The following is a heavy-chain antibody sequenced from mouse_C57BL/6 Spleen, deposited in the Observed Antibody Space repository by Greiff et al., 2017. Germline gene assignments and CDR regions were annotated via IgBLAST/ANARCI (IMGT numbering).Heavy chain of an antibody. CDR1: GYSFTDYN. J-gene: IGHJ2*01. V-gene: IGHV1-39*01. Sequence: EVKLQESGPELVKPGASVKISCKASGYSFTDYNMNWVKQSNGKSLEWIGVINPNYGTTSYNQKFKGKATLTVDQSSSTAYMQLNSLTSEDSAVYYCARTHTYGSSYYFDYWGQGTTLTVSS. CDR2: INPNYGTT. D-gene: IGHD1-1*01. CDR3: ARTHTYGSSYYFDY.